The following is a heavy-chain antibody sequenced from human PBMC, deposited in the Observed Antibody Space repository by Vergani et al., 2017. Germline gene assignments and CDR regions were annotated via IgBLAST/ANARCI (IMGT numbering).Heavy chain of an antibody. J-gene: IGHJ4*02. V-gene: IGHV3-23*01. D-gene: IGHD6-19*01. CDR2: IKNDGGKS. CDR1: GFTFSTHA. CDR3: AKDRGSGWYVVVDY. Sequence: DVQLLQSGGDLVQPGGSLKLSCVASGFTFSTHAMSWVRQTPGKGLEWVSTIKNDGGKSHYADFVKGRFAISRDNSRNTLYLQMNSLRVEDTAVYYCAKDRGSGWYVVVDYWGQGTLVTVSS.